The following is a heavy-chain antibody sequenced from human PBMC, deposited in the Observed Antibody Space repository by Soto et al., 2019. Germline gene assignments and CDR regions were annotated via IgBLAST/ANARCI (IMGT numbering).Heavy chain of an antibody. V-gene: IGHV2-5*02. CDR2: IYWDDEK. Sequence: QITLKESGPTLVKPTQTLTLTCTFSGFSLSTSEMGVGWIRQPPGKALEWLALIYWDDEKYYSLSLKSRLTITTATCKTQVVLTTTNMDPVDAATYYCARRYGDYVRWFDYWGQGTRVTVSS. CDR1: GFSLSTSEMG. CDR3: ARRYGDYVRWFDY. J-gene: IGHJ4*02. D-gene: IGHD4-17*01.